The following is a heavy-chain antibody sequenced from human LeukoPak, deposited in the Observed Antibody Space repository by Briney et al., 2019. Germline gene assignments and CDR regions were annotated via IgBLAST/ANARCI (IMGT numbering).Heavy chain of an antibody. CDR3: ARDPYTVTSYYYYMDV. J-gene: IGHJ6*03. Sequence: PGGSLRLSCAASGFTFSSYSMNWVRQAPGKGLEWVSSISSSSSYIYYADSVKGRFTISRDNAKNSLYLQMNSLRAEDTAVYYCARDPYTVTSYYYYMDVWGKGTTVTVSS. CDR1: GFTFSSYS. V-gene: IGHV3-21*01. D-gene: IGHD4-17*01. CDR2: ISSSSSYI.